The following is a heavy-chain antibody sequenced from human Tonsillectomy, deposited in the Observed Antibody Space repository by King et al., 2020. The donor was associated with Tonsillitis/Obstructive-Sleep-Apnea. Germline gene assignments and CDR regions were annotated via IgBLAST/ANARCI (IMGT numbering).Heavy chain of an antibody. V-gene: IGHV3-15*07. D-gene: IGHD3-22*01. CDR2: IKSKTDGGTT. Sequence: QLVQSGGGLVKPGGSLRLSCAASGFTFSYAWMNWVRQAPGKGLEWVGRIKSKTDGGTTDYAAPGKGRFTISRDDSKKTLYLQMNSLKTEDTAVYYCTTSPLSSGWGFYDSSGWVKGNYGMDVWGQGTTVTVSS. J-gene: IGHJ6*02. CDR3: TTSPLSSGWGFYDSSGWVKGNYGMDV. CDR1: GFTFSYAW.